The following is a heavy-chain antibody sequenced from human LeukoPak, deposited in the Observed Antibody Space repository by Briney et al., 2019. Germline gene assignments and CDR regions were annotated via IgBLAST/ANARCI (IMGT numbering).Heavy chain of an antibody. J-gene: IGHJ4*02. V-gene: IGHV4-34*01. CDR1: GFTFGDYA. D-gene: IGHD5-18*01. Sequence: GSLRLSCTTSGFTFGDYAMSWFRQAPGKGLEWIGEINHSGSTNYNPSLKSRVTISVDTSKNQFSLKLSSVTAADTAVYYCARGQSHTAMGPHDYWGQGTLVTVSS. CDR3: ARGQSHTAMGPHDY. CDR2: INHSGST.